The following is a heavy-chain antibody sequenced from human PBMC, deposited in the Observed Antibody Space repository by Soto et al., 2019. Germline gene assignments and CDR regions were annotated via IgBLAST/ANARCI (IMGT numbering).Heavy chain of an antibody. Sequence: PSETMSLTCTVSGGSISSYYWSWIRQPPGKGLEWIGYIYYSGSTNYNPSLKSRVTISVDTSKNQFSLKLSSVTAADTAVYYCARARYSSSPGGFDYGGQGTLVTVSS. CDR1: GGSISSYY. V-gene: IGHV4-59*01. CDR2: IYYSGST. CDR3: ARARYSSSPGGFDY. D-gene: IGHD6-6*01. J-gene: IGHJ4*02.